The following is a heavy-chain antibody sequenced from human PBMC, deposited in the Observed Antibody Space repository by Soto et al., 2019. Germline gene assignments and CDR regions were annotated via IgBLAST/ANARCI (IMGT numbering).Heavy chain of an antibody. D-gene: IGHD3-3*01. V-gene: IGHV2-5*02. CDR1: GFSLTTHGVG. J-gene: IGHJ4*02. CDR3: EHQHRKFLEKYYVEY. Sequence: QITLQESCPTLVKPTQTLTLTCTFYGFSLTTHGVGVGWIRQPPGKALEWLGIIYWDDDTRYSPSLKSRLTITRDTSKNQVVLTMTNMDPVDSATYYCEHQHRKFLEKYYVEYWGQGTLVTVSS. CDR2: IYWDDDT.